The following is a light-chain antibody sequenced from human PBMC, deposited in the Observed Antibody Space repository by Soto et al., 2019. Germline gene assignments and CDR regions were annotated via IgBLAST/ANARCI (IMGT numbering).Light chain of an antibody. CDR2: DTS. V-gene: IGLV7-46*01. J-gene: IGLJ3*02. Sequence: QAVVTQEPSLTVSPGGTGTLTCGSSTGAVTSGHYPYWFQQKPGKAPRTLIYDTSNKPSWTPARFSGSLLGGKAALTLSGAQSEDEAEYYCLLSYSGAWVFGGGTKLTVL. CDR3: LLSYSGAWV. CDR1: TGAVTSGHY.